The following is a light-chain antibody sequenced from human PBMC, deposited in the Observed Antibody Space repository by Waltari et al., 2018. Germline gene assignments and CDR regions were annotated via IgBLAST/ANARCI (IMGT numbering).Light chain of an antibody. CDR3: SCRNNSGFRHV. J-gene: IGLJ1*01. CDR1: SSRSSY. V-gene: IGLV3-19*01. CDR2: CQN. Sequence: SSDLNQDLAVFVALGQTVRITCQGDSSRSSYANWYQQKPGQAPVLVIFCQNKRPSGIPDRFSGSSSRNTASLTITGAQAEDEADYYCSCRNNSGFRHVFGTGTKVTV.